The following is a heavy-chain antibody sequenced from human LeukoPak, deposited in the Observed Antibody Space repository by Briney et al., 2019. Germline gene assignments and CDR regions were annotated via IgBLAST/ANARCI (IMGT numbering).Heavy chain of an antibody. CDR2: IKQDGSER. D-gene: IGHD5-12*01. J-gene: IGHJ4*02. CDR3: AVIRVSGYETCYFNY. Sequence: PGGSLRLSCAASGFTFSSYWMSWVRQAPGKGLEWVANIKQDGSERYYVDSVKGRFTISRDNAKNSLYLQMNSLRAEDTAVYYCAVIRVSGYETCYFNYWGQGTLVTVSS. CDR1: GFTFSSYW. V-gene: IGHV3-7*01.